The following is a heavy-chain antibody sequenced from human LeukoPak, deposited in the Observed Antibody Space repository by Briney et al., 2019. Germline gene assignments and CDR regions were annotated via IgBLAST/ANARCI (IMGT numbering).Heavy chain of an antibody. D-gene: IGHD2-8*01. V-gene: IGHV3-11*01. CDR1: GFTVSNNY. CDR2: ISGSGSTI. CDR3: ARGVMNGMDV. J-gene: IGHJ6*02. Sequence: GGSLRLSCAASGFTVSNNYMSWVRQAPGKGLEWVSYISGSGSTIYYADSVKGRFTISRDNAKNSLYLQMNSLGAEDTAVYYCARGVMNGMDVWGQGTTVTVSS.